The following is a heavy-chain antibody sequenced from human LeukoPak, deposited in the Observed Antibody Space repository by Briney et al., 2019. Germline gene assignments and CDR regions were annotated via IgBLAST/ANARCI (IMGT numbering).Heavy chain of an antibody. V-gene: IGHV3-21*01. CDR3: ARADTSALTWIPYYFDY. J-gene: IGHJ4*02. D-gene: IGHD5-18*01. Sequence: GGSLRLSCAASGFTFSSYSMNWVRQAPGKGLEWVSSISSSSSYIYYADSVKGRFTISRDNAKNSLYLQMNSLRAEDTAVYYCARADTSALTWIPYYFDYWGQGTLVTVSS. CDR2: ISSSSSYI. CDR1: GFTFSSYS.